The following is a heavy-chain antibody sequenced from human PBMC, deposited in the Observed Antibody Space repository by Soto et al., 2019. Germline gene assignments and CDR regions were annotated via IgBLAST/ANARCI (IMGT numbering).Heavy chain of an antibody. CDR3: AKDRSSSSYNWFDP. V-gene: IGHV3-23*01. J-gene: IGHJ5*02. D-gene: IGHD6-13*01. CDR2: ISGSGGST. CDR1: GFTFSSYA. Sequence: AVSLRLSFAASGFTFSSYAMSWVRQAPGKGLEWVSAISGSGGSTYYADSVKGRFTTSRDNSKNTLYLQMNSLRAEDTAVYYCAKDRSSSSYNWFDPWGQGTLVTVSS.